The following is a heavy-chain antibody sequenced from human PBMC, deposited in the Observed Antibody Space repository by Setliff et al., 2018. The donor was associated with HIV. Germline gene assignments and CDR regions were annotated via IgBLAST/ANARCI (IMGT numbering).Heavy chain of an antibody. CDR2: IRPYNGNT. D-gene: IGHD3-22*01. V-gene: IGHV1-18*01. J-gene: IGHJ4*02. CDR3: ARDRIPSKWLLESDY. Sequence: ASVKVSCKASGYTVTNFGITWVRQAPGQGLEWMGWIRPYNGNTNYAPELHCSVTMTTDTSTSTASLELRSLRSDDTAVYYCARDRIPSKWLLESDYWGQGTLVTV. CDR1: GYTVTNFG.